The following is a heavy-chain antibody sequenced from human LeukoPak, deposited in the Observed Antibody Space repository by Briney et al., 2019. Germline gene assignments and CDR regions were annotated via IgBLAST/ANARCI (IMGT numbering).Heavy chain of an antibody. Sequence: PSETLSLACGGSGGSSSGTNWWSWVREPPGQGLGGIGEIPLAGRTNYNPSLNGRVTMSLDKSSNQLSLHLTSVTAADTATYFCSRESGPFCPFGYWGQGTLVIVSS. CDR2: IPLAGRT. V-gene: IGHV4-4*02. CDR1: GGSSSGTNW. D-gene: IGHD5-12*01. CDR3: SRESGPFCPFGY. J-gene: IGHJ4*02.